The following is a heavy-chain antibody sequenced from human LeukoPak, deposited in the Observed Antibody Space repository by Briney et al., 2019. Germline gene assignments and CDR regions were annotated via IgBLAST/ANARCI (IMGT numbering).Heavy chain of an antibody. CDR2: INPGGDNT. Sequence: ASVKVSCKASGYTVTKYYIHWVRQAPGQGLEWMGLINPGGDNTNYAQNFQGRVTMTRDTSTSTAYMGLRSLRSDDTAVYYCARGPHNWNYFIDYWGQGTLVTVSS. CDR1: GYTVTKYY. V-gene: IGHV1-46*01. CDR3: ARGPHNWNYFIDY. D-gene: IGHD1-7*01. J-gene: IGHJ4*02.